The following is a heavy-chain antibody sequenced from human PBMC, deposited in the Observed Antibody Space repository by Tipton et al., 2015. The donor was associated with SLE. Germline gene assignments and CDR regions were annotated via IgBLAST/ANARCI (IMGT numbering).Heavy chain of an antibody. CDR3: AKDLQWDYYDSSLSY. J-gene: IGHJ4*02. CDR2: IGFDGSKK. V-gene: IGHV3-30*02. CDR1: GFTVSNNY. Sequence: SLRLSCAASGFTVSNNYMSWVRQAPGKGPEWVAFIGFDGSKKYYADSVKGRFTISRDNSKNTLYLQMSSLRHEDTAIYYCAKDLQWDYYDSSLSYWGPGTPVTVSS. D-gene: IGHD3-22*01.